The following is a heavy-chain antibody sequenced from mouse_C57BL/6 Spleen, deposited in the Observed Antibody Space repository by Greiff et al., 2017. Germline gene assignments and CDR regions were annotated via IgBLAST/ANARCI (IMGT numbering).Heavy chain of an antibody. J-gene: IGHJ2*01. CDR3: ARGDGYPRDY. CDR2: ISSGSSTI. D-gene: IGHD2-3*01. CDR1: GFTFSDYG. V-gene: IGHV5-17*01. Sequence: EVQLQESGGGLVKPGGSLKLSCAASGFTFSDYGMHWVRQAPEKGLEWVAYISSGSSTIYYADTVKGRFTISRDNAKNTLFLQMTSLRSEDTAMYYCARGDGYPRDYWGQGTTLTVSS.